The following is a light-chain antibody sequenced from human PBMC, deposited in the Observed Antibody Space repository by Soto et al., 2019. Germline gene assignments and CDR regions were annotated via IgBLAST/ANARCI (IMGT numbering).Light chain of an antibody. J-gene: IGKJ4*01. Sequence: ETVLTQSPATLSLSPGDRATLSCRASQSVASNLAWYQQKPGQAPRLLIYDASNRATGIPARFSGSGSGTDFTITISSLEPEDFAVYYCQQRSNWPLTFGGGTNVEIK. V-gene: IGKV3-11*01. CDR3: QQRSNWPLT. CDR2: DAS. CDR1: QSVASN.